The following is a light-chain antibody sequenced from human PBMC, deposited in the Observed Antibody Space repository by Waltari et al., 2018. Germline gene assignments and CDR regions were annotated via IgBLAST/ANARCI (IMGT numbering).Light chain of an antibody. CDR3: SSYTSSGTVV. Sequence: QSALTQPASVSGSPGQSIAISCTGTNSDVVGSKFVSCFQQPPGKAPKLMIYDVTKRPPGVSDRFSGSKSDNTASLTISGLQAGDEADYYCSSYTSSGTVVFGGGTKLTVL. CDR1: NSDVVGSKF. J-gene: IGLJ2*01. CDR2: DVT. V-gene: IGLV2-14*01.